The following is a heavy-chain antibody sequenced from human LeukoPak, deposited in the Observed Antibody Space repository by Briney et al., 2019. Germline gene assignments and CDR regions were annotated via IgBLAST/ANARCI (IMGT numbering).Heavy chain of an antibody. Sequence: GGSPRLSCAASGFTFSSYAMSWVRQAPGKGLEWVSAISGSGGSTYYADSVKGRFTISRDNSKNTLYLQMNSLRAEDTAVYYCAKGGKWDVTPFDYWGQGTLVTVSS. CDR2: ISGSGGST. V-gene: IGHV3-23*01. D-gene: IGHD1-26*01. J-gene: IGHJ4*02. CDR1: GFTFSSYA. CDR3: AKGGKWDVTPFDY.